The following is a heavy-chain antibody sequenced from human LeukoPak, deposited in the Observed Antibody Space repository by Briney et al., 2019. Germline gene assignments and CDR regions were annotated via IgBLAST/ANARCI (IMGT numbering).Heavy chain of an antibody. CDR1: GDSISSSSYY. CDR3: ARQEVYCSSTSCYARGYSYGTFFDY. D-gene: IGHD2-2*01. Sequence: PSETLSLTCTVSGDSISSSSYYWGWIRQPPGKGLEWIGTIYYSGSTYYNPSLKSRVTISADTSKNQFSLKLSSVTAADTAVYYCARQEVYCSSTSCYARGYSYGTFFDYWGQGTLVTVSS. V-gene: IGHV4-39*01. CDR2: IYYSGST. J-gene: IGHJ4*02.